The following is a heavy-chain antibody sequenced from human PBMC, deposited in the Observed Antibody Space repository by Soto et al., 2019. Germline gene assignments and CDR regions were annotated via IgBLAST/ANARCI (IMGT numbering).Heavy chain of an antibody. CDR3: AKKTRGNYPFDY. J-gene: IGHJ4*02. V-gene: IGHV3-23*01. Sequence: PGGALRLSCAASGFTFISYSMNWVRQAPGKGLEWLSVISTNGDKKYYADYATGSLNISRDNSKNKLYINMNRLRAEDTAIYYCAKKTRGNYPFDYWGQGTLVTVSS. CDR1: GFTFISYS. CDR2: ISTNGDKK. D-gene: IGHD1-1*01.